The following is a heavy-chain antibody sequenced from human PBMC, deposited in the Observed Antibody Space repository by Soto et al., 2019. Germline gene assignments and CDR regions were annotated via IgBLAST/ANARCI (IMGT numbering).Heavy chain of an antibody. CDR2: INSVGSSP. V-gene: IGHV3-74*01. J-gene: IGHJ4*02. D-gene: IGHD6-6*01. CDR1: GFTLRGYW. CDR3: ARGDGYSTSALDY. Sequence: EVQVVEAGGGLIQPGGSLRLSCAASGFTLRGYWMHWVRQVPGKGLVWVSRINSVGSSPSYADSVKGRFTISRDNAKNTLSLQMNTLSADDTAVYYCARGDGYSTSALDYWGQGALVTVSS.